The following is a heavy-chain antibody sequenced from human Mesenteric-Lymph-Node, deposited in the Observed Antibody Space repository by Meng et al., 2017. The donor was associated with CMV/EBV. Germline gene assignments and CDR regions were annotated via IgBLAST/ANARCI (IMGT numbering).Heavy chain of an antibody. CDR2: INPKNGGT. Sequence: ASVKVSCKASGHTFSGYYIHWVRQAPGQGLELMGWINPKNGGTKSAQKFQGRVTMTRDTSISTAYMEVTRLTSDDTAVYYCARGGDRGEEDFWGQGTLVTVSS. J-gene: IGHJ4*02. CDR1: GHTFSGYY. D-gene: IGHD2-21*01. CDR3: ARGGDRGEEDF. V-gene: IGHV1-2*02.